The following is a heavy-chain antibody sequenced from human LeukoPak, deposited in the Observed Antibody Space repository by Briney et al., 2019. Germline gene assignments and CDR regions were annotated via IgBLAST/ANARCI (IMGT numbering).Heavy chain of an antibody. D-gene: IGHD3-22*01. J-gene: IGHJ4*02. CDR3: ARALYYDSTTLDY. CDR2: ISTYNGNT. V-gene: IGHV1-18*04. Sequence: GASVKVSCKASGYTFTSHGITWVRQAPGQGLEWMGWISTYNGNTNYAQKLQGRVTITTDTSTSTAYMELRSLRSDDTAVYYCARALYYDSTTLDYWGQGTLVTVSS. CDR1: GYTFTSHG.